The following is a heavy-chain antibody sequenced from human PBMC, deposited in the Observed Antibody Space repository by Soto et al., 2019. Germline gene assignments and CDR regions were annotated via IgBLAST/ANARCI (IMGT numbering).Heavy chain of an antibody. J-gene: IGHJ6*02. Sequence: QVQLVQSGAEVKKPGASVKVSCKASGYTFTSYGISWVRQAPGQGLEWMGWISAYNGNTNYAQKLQGRVTMTTDTTTSTAYMELRSPRSDDTAVYYCARDGKIAVAGRYYYYGMDVWGQGTTVTVSS. CDR3: ARDGKIAVAGRYYYYGMDV. CDR1: GYTFTSYG. CDR2: ISAYNGNT. D-gene: IGHD6-19*01. V-gene: IGHV1-18*01.